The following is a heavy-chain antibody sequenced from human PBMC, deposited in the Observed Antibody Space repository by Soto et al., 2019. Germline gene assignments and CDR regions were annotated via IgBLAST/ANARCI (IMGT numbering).Heavy chain of an antibody. CDR1: GFTFNDFE. CDR2: IDGSGTTK. J-gene: IGHJ4*02. V-gene: IGHV3-48*03. Sequence: ESGGGLVQPGGSLRLSCGVSGFTFNDFEMNWVRQAPGKGLEWLAYIDGSGTTKKYADSVRGRFTISRDNPNNSLFLQMSSLTAADTAIYYCARVFGRFNYWGQGTLVYVSS. D-gene: IGHD3-10*01. CDR3: ARVFGRFNY.